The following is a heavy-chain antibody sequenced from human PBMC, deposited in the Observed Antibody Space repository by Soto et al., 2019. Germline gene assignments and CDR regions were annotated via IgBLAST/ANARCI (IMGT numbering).Heavy chain of an antibody. CDR1: GYTFTSYG. CDR3: ARVVPADMCFED. V-gene: IGHV1-18*01. J-gene: IGHJ4*02. Sequence: ASVKVSCKASGYTFTSYGISWVRQAPGQGLEWMGWISAYNGNTNYAQKLQGRVTMTTDTSTSTAYMELRSLRSDHTAVYYCARVVPADMCFEDWGQGTRVTVSS. CDR2: ISAYNGNT. D-gene: IGHD2-2*01.